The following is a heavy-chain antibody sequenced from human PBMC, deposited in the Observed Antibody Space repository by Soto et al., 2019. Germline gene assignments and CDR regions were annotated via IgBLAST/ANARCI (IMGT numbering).Heavy chain of an antibody. J-gene: IGHJ5*02. CDR1: GGTFSSYA. Sequence: SVNCYFNASGGTFSSYAISWVRQAPGQVLDWMGGIIPIFGTANYAQKFQGRVTITADESTSTSYMELSSLRSEDTAVYYCAREYIVAGFKPWGQATLVSVYS. D-gene: IGHD2-15*01. CDR2: IIPIFGTA. CDR3: AREYIVAGFKP. V-gene: IGHV1-69*13.